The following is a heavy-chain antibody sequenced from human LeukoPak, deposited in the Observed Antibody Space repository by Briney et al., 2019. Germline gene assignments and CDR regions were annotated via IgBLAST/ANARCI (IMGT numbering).Heavy chain of an antibody. Sequence: GGSLRLSCAASGFTFSGFGMHWVRQAPGKGLEWVAVIWYDGSNKYYADSVKGRFTISRDNSKNTLYLQMNSLRAEDTAVYYCARDRDDSYDFDYWGQGTLVTVSS. V-gene: IGHV3-33*01. CDR3: ARDRDDSYDFDY. CDR2: IWYDGSNK. CDR1: GFTFSGFG. J-gene: IGHJ4*02. D-gene: IGHD1-1*01.